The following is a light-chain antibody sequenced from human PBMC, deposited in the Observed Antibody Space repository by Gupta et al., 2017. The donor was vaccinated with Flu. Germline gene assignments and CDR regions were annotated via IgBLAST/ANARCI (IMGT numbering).Light chain of an antibody. V-gene: IGLV1-51*02. CDR2: ENN. CDR1: SSNIRNNY. CDR3: GTWDSSLSAGV. Sequence: HSLLTHPPSVSAAPGQKVTIPCAGSSSNIRNNYVSWYQQLPGTAPKLLIYENNKRPTGIPDRFPGSKSGTSATLGITGLQTGDEADYYCGTWDSSLSAGVFGTGTKVTVL. J-gene: IGLJ1*01.